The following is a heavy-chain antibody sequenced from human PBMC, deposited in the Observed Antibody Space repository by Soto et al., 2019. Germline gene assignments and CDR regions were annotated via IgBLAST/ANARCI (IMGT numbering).Heavy chain of an antibody. D-gene: IGHD6-13*01. CDR2: IIPILGIA. CDR3: ARERRSSSWYNFDL. CDR1: GGTFSSYT. V-gene: IGHV1-69*04. Sequence: SGRVSCKASGGTFSSYTISWVRQAPGQGLEWMGRIIPILGIANYAQKFQGRVTITADKSTSTAYMELSSLRSEDTAVYYCARERRSSSWYNFDLWGRGTLVTVSS. J-gene: IGHJ2*01.